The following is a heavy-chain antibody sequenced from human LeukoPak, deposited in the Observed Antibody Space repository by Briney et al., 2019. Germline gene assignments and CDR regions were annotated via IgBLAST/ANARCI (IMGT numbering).Heavy chain of an antibody. D-gene: IGHD3-16*01. J-gene: IGHJ4*02. CDR3: ARGFGDY. V-gene: IGHV1-3*01. CDR2: INAGNDNT. Sequence: GASVKVSCKASGYTFSNYAMHWERQAPGQRLEWMGWINAGNDNTKYSQNLQGRVTITRDTSASTVYMELSDLRSEDTAVYYCARGFGDYWGQGTLVTVSS. CDR1: GYTFSNYA.